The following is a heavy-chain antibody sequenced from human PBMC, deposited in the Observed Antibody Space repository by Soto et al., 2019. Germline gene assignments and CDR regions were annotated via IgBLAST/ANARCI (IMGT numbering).Heavy chain of an antibody. Sequence: SETLSLTXTVSGGSISSYYWSWIRQPPGEGLERVGYIYYSGSTNYNPSLKSRGTISVDTSKNQFSRKLSSVTAADQAVYYWSRRVCSGGSCYTGNFDYWGQGTLVTVSS. D-gene: IGHD2-15*01. CDR3: SRRVCSGGSCYTGNFDY. CDR2: IYYSGST. V-gene: IGHV4-59*01. J-gene: IGHJ4*02. CDR1: GGSISSYY.